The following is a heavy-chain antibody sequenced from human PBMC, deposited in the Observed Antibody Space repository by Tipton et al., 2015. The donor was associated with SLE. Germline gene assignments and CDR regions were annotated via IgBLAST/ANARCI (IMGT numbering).Heavy chain of an antibody. CDR2: IYTSGST. J-gene: IGHJ4*02. CDR3: ARTASYVRFFDY. CDR1: GGSIGSGSYY. D-gene: IGHD5-18*01. Sequence: TLSLTCTVSGGSIGSGSYYWSWIRQPAGKGLEWIGYIYTSGSTNYNPSLKSRVTISVDTSKNQFSLKLSSVTAADTAVYYCARTASYVRFFDYWGQGTLVTVSS. V-gene: IGHV4-61*09.